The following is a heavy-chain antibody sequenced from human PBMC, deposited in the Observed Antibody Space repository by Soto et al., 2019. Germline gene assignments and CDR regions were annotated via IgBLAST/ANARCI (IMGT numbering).Heavy chain of an antibody. CDR1: GFRFDDYA. Sequence: EVQLVESGGRLVQPGTSLRLSCIASGFRFDDYAMHWVRQAPGKGLEWVSGITWNSETIDYAESVGGRFTISRDNAEKSVFLQMDSLSPEDTALYYCTRDDQGIATSGTPILGSWGQGTPVTVSS. J-gene: IGHJ4*02. CDR2: ITWNSETI. CDR3: TRDDQGIATSGTPILGS. D-gene: IGHD6-13*01. V-gene: IGHV3-9*01.